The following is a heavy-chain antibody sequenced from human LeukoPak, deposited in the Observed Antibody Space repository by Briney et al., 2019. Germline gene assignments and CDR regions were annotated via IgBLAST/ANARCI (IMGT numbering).Heavy chain of an antibody. Sequence: PSETLSLTCTVSGASFSSYYWSWIRQPPGKGLEWIGNTYFTGESSYNPSLKSRVTISVDASKSQFFLKLSSVTAADTAVYYCAGHHPRNTVDFWGQGTLVTVSS. CDR1: GASFSSYY. V-gene: IGHV4-59*08. CDR2: TYFTGES. CDR3: AGHHPRNTVDF. D-gene: IGHD2/OR15-2a*01. J-gene: IGHJ4*02.